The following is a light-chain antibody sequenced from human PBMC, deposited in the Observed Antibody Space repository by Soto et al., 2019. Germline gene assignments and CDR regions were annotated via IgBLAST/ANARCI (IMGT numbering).Light chain of an antibody. CDR2: RAS. Sequence: EIVMTQSPATLSVSPGGRATLSCRASKSVSSYLAWYQQRPGQPPRLLIYRASTRATNIPARFSGSGSGTECSLTISSLQSEDFAVYYCQQYSTWPPRYTFGQGTKLEI. V-gene: IGKV3-15*01. CDR3: QQYSTWPPRYT. J-gene: IGKJ2*01. CDR1: KSVSSY.